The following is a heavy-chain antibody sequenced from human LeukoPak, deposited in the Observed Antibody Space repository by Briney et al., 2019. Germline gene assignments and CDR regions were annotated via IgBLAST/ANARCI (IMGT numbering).Heavy chain of an antibody. V-gene: IGHV3-7*01. CDR1: GFHFRAHL. J-gene: IGHJ4*02. CDR2: INPGGSAK. CDR3: ARWGLSYTIDY. D-gene: IGHD2-21*01. Sequence: GSLELSRSGLGFHFRAHLMGWGRQASREGLEWVANINPGGSAKYYVDSVKGRFTISRDDAKTSLYLQMDSLRAEDTAVYSCARWGLSYTIDYWGQGTLVTVSS.